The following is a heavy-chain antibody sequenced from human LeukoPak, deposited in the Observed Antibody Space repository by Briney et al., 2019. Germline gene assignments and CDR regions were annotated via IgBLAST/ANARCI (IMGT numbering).Heavy chain of an antibody. D-gene: IGHD6-13*01. Sequence: GGSLRLSCAASGFTSSSSALNWVRQAPGKGLEWVATVSGSGDRMYHADSVKGRFTISRDNSKNTIDLQMNRLRAEDKALYYCAKAAAAPGFDFWGQGTLVTVSP. CDR3: AKAAAAPGFDF. CDR2: VSGSGDRM. V-gene: IGHV3-23*01. CDR1: GFTSSSSA. J-gene: IGHJ4*02.